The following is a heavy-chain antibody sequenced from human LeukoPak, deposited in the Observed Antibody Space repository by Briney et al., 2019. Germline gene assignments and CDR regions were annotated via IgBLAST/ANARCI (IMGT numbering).Heavy chain of an antibody. Sequence: GGSLRLSCAASGFTFSSYSMDWVRQAPGKGLEWVSSISSSSSYIYYADSVKGRFTISRDNAKNSLYLQMNSLRAEDTAVYYCARGAAVAAPHDAFDIWGQGTMVTVSS. J-gene: IGHJ3*02. V-gene: IGHV3-21*01. D-gene: IGHD6-19*01. CDR3: ARGAAVAAPHDAFDI. CDR1: GFTFSSYS. CDR2: ISSSSSYI.